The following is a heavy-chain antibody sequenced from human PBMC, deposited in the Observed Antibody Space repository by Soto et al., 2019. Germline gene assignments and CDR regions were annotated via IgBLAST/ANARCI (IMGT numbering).Heavy chain of an antibody. Sequence: GASVKVSCKTSGYTFSSHCMHWVRQAPGQGLEWMGIINPSGGSIRYAQKFQGRVTMTRDTSTSTVYMELRSLRSDDTAVYYCAREGVAPYYYYGMDVWGQGTPVTVSS. V-gene: IGHV1-46*01. CDR1: GYTFSSHC. J-gene: IGHJ6*02. D-gene: IGHD5-12*01. CDR2: INPSGGSI. CDR3: AREGVAPYYYYGMDV.